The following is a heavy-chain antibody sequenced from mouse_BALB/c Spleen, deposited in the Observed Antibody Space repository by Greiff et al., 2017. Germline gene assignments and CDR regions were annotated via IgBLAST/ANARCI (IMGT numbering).Heavy chain of an antibody. D-gene: IGHD1-1*01. Sequence: EVMLVESGGGLVQPGGSRKLSCAASGFTFSDYGMAWVRQAPGKGPEWVAFISNLAYSIYYADTVTGRFTISRENAKNTLYLEMSSLRSEDTAMYYCARVHYGSSYWYFDVWGAGTTVTVSS. CDR1: GFTFSDYG. J-gene: IGHJ1*01. CDR2: ISNLAYSI. CDR3: ARVHYGSSYWYFDV. V-gene: IGHV5-15*02.